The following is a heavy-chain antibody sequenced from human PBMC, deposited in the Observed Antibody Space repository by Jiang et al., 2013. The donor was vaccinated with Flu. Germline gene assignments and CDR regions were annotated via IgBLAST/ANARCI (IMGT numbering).Heavy chain of an antibody. D-gene: IGHD3-10*01. V-gene: IGHV3-23*01. J-gene: IGHJ4*02. CDR2: ISGSGGSGDTT. CDR1: GFAFNNYA. Sequence: DLVQPGGSLRLSCAASGFAFNNYAMYRVRQAPGKGLEWVSGISGSGGSGDTTYYADSVKGRFTISRDDSNNSLYLQMNTLRAEDTAVYYCVKDPRFADLIPFYFDYWGPGTLVTVSS. CDR3: VKDPRFADLIPFYFDY.